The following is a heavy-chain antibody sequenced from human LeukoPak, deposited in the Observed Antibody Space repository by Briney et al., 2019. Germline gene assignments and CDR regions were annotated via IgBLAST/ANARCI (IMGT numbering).Heavy chain of an antibody. CDR1: RYTFTHYY. D-gene: IGHD3-3*01. V-gene: IGHV1-2*02. Sequence: GASVKVSCKASRYTFTHYYMHWLRQAPGQGLEWMGSINPNSAATNYARELQGRVTMTRDTSITTAYMELSRLPSEDTAVFYCARDSRGFGAPWYFDYWGQGTLVTVSS. J-gene: IGHJ4*02. CDR3: ARDSRGFGAPWYFDY. CDR2: INPNSAAT.